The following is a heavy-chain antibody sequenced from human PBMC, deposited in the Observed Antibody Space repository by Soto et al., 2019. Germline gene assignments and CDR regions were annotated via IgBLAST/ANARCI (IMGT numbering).Heavy chain of an antibody. V-gene: IGHV4-30-4*01. D-gene: IGHD6-13*01. Sequence: PSETRSLTCDCSVGSITGCDYYWSCLLQPPGKGLEWIGYIYYRAMPYYNPSLKSRVTISVDTSKNQFSLSMTSVTAADTAVYYCARGSALLFYYLDYWGQGTPVTVS. CDR3: ARGSALLFYYLDY. CDR2: IYYRAMP. CDR1: VGSITGCDYY. J-gene: IGHJ4*02.